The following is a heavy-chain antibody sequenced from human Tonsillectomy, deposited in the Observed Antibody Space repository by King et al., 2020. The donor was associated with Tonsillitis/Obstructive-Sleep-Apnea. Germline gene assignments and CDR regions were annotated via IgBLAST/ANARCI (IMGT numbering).Heavy chain of an antibody. CDR3: AAVPVSMVRGVITDYYYYYMDV. CDR1: GFTFTSSA. J-gene: IGHJ6*03. Sequence: QLVQSGPEVKKPGTSVKVSCKASGFTFTSSAVQWVRQARGQRLEWIGWIVVGSGNTNYAQKFQERVTITRDMSTSTAYMELSSLRSEDTAVYYCAAVPVSMVRGVITDYYYYYMDVWGKGTPVTVSS. D-gene: IGHD3-10*01. V-gene: IGHV1-58*01. CDR2: IVVGSGNT.